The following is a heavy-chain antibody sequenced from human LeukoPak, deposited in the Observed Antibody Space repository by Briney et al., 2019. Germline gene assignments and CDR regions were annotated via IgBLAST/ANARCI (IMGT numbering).Heavy chain of an antibody. CDR3: AKDPSSGFLLFDN. V-gene: IGHV3-33*06. CDR2: IWYDGSNK. Sequence: GGSLSLSCAASGFTFSSYGMHWVRQAPGKGLEWVAVIWYDGSNKYYVDSVKGRFTISRDNSKNTLYLQMNSLRAEDTAVYYCAKDPSSGFLLFDNWGQGTLVTVSS. J-gene: IGHJ4*02. D-gene: IGHD3-22*01. CDR1: GFTFSSYG.